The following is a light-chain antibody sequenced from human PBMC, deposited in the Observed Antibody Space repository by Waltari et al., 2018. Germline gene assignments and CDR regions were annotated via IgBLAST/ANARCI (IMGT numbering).Light chain of an antibody. V-gene: IGLV3-21*04. CDR1: NIGTKS. J-gene: IGLJ3*02. CDR2: DDS. CDR3: QVWDSSGDRV. Sequence: SYVLTQPSSVSVAPGETASITCGGDNIGTKSVYWYQQKSGQAPVLVIYDDSGRPSGIPERFSGSNSGNTATLTISRVEAGDEADYYCQVWDSSGDRVFGGETKLTVL.